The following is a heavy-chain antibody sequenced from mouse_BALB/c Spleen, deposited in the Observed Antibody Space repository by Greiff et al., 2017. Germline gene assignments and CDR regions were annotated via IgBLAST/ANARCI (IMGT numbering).Heavy chain of an antibody. CDR3: AREEATEAMDY. CDR2: INPGSGGT. D-gene: IGHD6-1*01. J-gene: IGHJ4*01. Sequence: VQLQQSGAELVRPGTSVKVSCKASGYAFTNYLIEWVKQRPGQGLEWIGVINPGSGGTNYNEKFKGKATLTADKSSSTAYMQLSSLTSDDSAVYFCAREEATEAMDYWGQVTSVTVSS. V-gene: IGHV1-54*01. CDR1: GYAFTNYL.